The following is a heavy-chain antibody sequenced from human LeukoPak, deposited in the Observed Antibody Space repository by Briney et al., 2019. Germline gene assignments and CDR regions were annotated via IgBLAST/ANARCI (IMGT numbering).Heavy chain of an antibody. V-gene: IGHV4-39*01. D-gene: IGHD3-22*01. J-gene: IGHJ4*02. CDR2: IYYSASA. Sequence: SETLSLTCTVSGGSISSNTYNWGWIRQPPGKGLEWIGTIYYSASAHYNPSLKSRVTISVDTSKNQFSLRLTSVTAADTAVYYCARPYELGAYYNYWGKGTLVTVSS. CDR3: ARPYELGAYYNY. CDR1: GGSISSNTYN.